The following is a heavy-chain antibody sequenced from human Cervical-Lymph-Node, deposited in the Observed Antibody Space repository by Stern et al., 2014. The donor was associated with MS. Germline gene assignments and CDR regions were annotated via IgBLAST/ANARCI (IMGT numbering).Heavy chain of an antibody. D-gene: IGHD1-26*01. J-gene: IGHJ6*02. Sequence: QVQLVESGAEVKKPGASVKVSCKASGYTFTSYGISWVRQAPGQGLEWMGWISAYNGNTNYAQKLQGRVTMTTDTSTSTAYMELRSLRSDDTAVYYCARDLQGQWELSYYYYYGMDVWGQGTTVTVSS. CDR1: GYTFTSYG. CDR2: ISAYNGNT. CDR3: ARDLQGQWELSYYYYYGMDV. V-gene: IGHV1-18*01.